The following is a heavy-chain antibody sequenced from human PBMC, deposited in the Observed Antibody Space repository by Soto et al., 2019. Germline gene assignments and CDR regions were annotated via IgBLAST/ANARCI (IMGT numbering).Heavy chain of an antibody. J-gene: IGHJ4*02. Sequence: GGSLRLSCAASGFTFSSYGMHWVRQAPGKGLEWVAVISYDGSNKYYADSVKGRFTISRDNSKNTLYLQMNSLRAEDTAVYYCANAAPLLGFDYWGQGTLVTVSS. D-gene: IGHD2-8*02. CDR3: ANAAPLLGFDY. CDR2: ISYDGSNK. V-gene: IGHV3-30*18. CDR1: GFTFSSYG.